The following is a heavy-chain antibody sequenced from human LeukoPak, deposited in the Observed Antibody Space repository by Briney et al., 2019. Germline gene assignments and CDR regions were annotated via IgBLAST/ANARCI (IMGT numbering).Heavy chain of an antibody. CDR1: GFTFSSYG. Sequence: GGSLRLSCAASGFTFSSYGMHWVRQAPGKGLEWVAVISYDGSNKYYADSVKGRFTISRDSSKNTLYLQMNSLRAEDTAVYYCAKSRLVYYDSSGSKDYWGQGTLVTVSS. CDR3: AKSRLVYYDSSGSKDY. D-gene: IGHD3-22*01. J-gene: IGHJ4*02. V-gene: IGHV3-30*18. CDR2: ISYDGSNK.